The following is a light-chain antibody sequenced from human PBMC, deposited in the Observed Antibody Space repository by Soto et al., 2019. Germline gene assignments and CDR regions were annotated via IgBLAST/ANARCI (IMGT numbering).Light chain of an antibody. CDR1: KNDIGVYDF. CDR3: KSYAGSNTYV. Sequence: QSVLTQPPSASGSPGQSVTLSCTGTKNDIGVYDFVSWYQHHPGKAPRLIIYEVVQRPSGVPDRVSGSKSGNTAYLTVSGLQAADEADYFCKSYAGSNTYVFGSGTKLTVL. J-gene: IGLJ1*01. CDR2: EVV. V-gene: IGLV2-8*01.